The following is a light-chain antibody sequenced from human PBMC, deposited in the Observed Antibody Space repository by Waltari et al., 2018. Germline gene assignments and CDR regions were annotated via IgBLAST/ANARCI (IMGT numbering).Light chain of an antibody. J-gene: IGKJ4*01. CDR3: QQYDVSPLT. Sequence: EIVLPQSPGTLSLSPGDGATLSCRTSQTIRTTYLAWYQQKPGQAPTLLIYGAFTRATGIPDRFTGSGSGTDFSLTISSLEPEDFATYYCQQYDVSPLTFGGGTKVEIK. CDR1: QTIRTTY. V-gene: IGKV3-20*01. CDR2: GAF.